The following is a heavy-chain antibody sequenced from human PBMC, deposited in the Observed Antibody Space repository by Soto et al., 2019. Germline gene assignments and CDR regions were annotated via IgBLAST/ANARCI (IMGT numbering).Heavy chain of an antibody. CDR2: INPDSGGT. Sequence: QVQLVQSGAEVKKPGASVKVSCKATGDTFTGYYMHWVRQAPGQGLEWMGWINPDSGGTNYAQKLQGRVTMTRYTSIRTAYMELNRLTSDDTAVYYCATGYSSRWYWFDPWGQGTLVTVSS. V-gene: IGHV1-2*02. CDR3: ATGYSSRWYWFDP. D-gene: IGHD6-13*01. CDR1: GDTFTGYY. J-gene: IGHJ5*02.